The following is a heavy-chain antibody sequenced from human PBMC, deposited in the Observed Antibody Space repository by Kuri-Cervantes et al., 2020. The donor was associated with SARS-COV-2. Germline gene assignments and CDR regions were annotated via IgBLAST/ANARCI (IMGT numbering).Heavy chain of an antibody. V-gene: IGHV4-59*12. CDR3: ARGRGGYGLMVYAIHYFDY. CDR2: IYYSGST. Sequence: SETLSLTCTVSGGSISSYYWSWIRQPPGKGLEWIGYIYYSGSTNYNPSLKSRVTISVDTSKNQFSLKLSSVTAADTAVYYCARGRGGYGLMVYAIHYFDYWGQGTLVTVYS. J-gene: IGHJ4*02. D-gene: IGHD2-8*01. CDR1: GGSISSYY.